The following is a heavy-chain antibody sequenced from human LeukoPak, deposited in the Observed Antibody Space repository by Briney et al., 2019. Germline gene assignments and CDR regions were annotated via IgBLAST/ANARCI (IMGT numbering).Heavy chain of an antibody. D-gene: IGHD2-15*01. Sequence: ASVKVSCKASGGTFSSYAISWVRQAPGQGLEWMGGIIPIFGTANYAQKFQGRVTITADESTSTAYMELSSLRSEDTDVYYCARVGSGRTIDYWGQGTLVTVSS. CDR1: GGTFSSYA. J-gene: IGHJ4*02. CDR3: ARVGSGRTIDY. V-gene: IGHV1-69*13. CDR2: IIPIFGTA.